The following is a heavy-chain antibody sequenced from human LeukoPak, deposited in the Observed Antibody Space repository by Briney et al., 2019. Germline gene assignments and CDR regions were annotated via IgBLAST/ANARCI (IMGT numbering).Heavy chain of an antibody. V-gene: IGHV3-73*01. CDR2: IRSKANSYAT. Sequence: GGSLRLSCAASGFTFSGSAMHWVRQASGKGLEWVGRIRSKANSYATAYAASVKGRFTISRDDSKNTAYLQMNSLKTEDTAVYYCTRTRGPDYYGSGYYYYYYMDVWGKDTTVTVSS. D-gene: IGHD3-10*01. CDR3: TRTRGPDYYGSGYYYYYYMDV. J-gene: IGHJ6*03. CDR1: GFTFSGSA.